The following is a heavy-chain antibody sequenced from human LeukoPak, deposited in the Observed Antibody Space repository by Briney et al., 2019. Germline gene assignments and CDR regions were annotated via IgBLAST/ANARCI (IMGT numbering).Heavy chain of an antibody. V-gene: IGHV3-21*01. CDR1: GFTFSSYS. CDR3: AKDYYDFWSGYYLDAFDI. J-gene: IGHJ3*02. D-gene: IGHD3-3*01. CDR2: ISSSSSYI. Sequence: GGSLRLSCAASGFTFSSYSMNWVRQAPGKGLEWVSSISSSSSYIYYADSVKGRFTISRDNSKNTLYLQMNSLRAEDTAVYYCAKDYYDFWSGYYLDAFDIWGQGTMVTVSS.